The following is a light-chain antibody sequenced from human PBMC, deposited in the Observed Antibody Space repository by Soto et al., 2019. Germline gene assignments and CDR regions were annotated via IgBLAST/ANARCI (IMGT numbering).Light chain of an antibody. Sequence: QSVLTQPPSASGTPGQRVTISCSGSSSNIGSNYVYWYQQLPGTAPKLLIYRNNQRPSGVPDRFSGSKSGTSASLAISGLRSEDEADYYCAAWDDSQNWVFGGGTKLTVL. CDR1: SSNIGSNY. J-gene: IGLJ3*02. CDR3: AAWDDSQNWV. CDR2: RNN. V-gene: IGLV1-47*01.